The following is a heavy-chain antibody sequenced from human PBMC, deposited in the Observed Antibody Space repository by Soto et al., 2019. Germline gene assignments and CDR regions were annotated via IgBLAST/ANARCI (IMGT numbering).Heavy chain of an antibody. Sequence: GGSLRLSCAASGFTVSDNYMNWVRQAPGKGLEWVSVIYSGGSTYYTDSVKGRFTISRDNSKNTLYLQMNSLRAEDTAVYYCARGYPTGGNRLDVWGQGTTVTV. D-gene: IGHD2-15*01. CDR1: GFTVSDNY. CDR3: ARGYPTGGNRLDV. CDR2: IYSGGST. V-gene: IGHV3-53*01. J-gene: IGHJ6*02.